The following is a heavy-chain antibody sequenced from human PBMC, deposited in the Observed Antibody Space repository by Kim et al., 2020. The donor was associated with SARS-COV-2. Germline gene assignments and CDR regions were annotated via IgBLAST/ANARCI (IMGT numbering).Heavy chain of an antibody. D-gene: IGHD3-22*01. Sequence: GGSLRLSCAASGFTFSSYAMSWVRQAPGKGLEWVSAISGSGGSTYYADSVKGRFTISRDNSKNTLYLQMNSLRAEVTAVYYCAKDLVGYDSSGYYLGYDAFDIWGQGTMVTVSS. CDR2: ISGSGGST. J-gene: IGHJ3*02. CDR3: AKDLVGYDSSGYYLGYDAFDI. CDR1: GFTFSSYA. V-gene: IGHV3-23*01.